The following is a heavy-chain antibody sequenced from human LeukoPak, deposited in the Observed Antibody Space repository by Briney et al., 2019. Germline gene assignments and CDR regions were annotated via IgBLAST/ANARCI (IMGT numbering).Heavy chain of an antibody. CDR3: ARRALTRLYYYYGMDV. J-gene: IGHJ6*02. CDR2: ISYDGSKK. D-gene: IGHD3-9*01. CDR1: GFTFSSYA. V-gene: IGHV3-30*04. Sequence: GGSLRLSCAASGFTFSSYAIHWVRQAPGKGPEWVVVISYDGSKKYYADSVKGRFTISRDNAKNSLYLQMNSLRAEDTAVYYCARRALTRLYYYYGMDVWGQGTTVTVSS.